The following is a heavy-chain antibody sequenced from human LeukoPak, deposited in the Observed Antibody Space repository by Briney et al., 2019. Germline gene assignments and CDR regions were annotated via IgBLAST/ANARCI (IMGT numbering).Heavy chain of an antibody. J-gene: IGHJ4*02. V-gene: IGHV3-23*01. CDR2: ISGGGANI. CDR3: AKNYDSSGYSLFSY. CDR1: GFTFSNYA. D-gene: IGHD3-22*01. Sequence: GGSLRLSCAASGFTFSNYAMSWVRQAPGKGLEWVSVISGGGANIYYADSVKGRFTISRDNSKNTLYLQMHSLRVEDTAVYHCAKNYDSSGYSLFSYWGQGTLVTVSS.